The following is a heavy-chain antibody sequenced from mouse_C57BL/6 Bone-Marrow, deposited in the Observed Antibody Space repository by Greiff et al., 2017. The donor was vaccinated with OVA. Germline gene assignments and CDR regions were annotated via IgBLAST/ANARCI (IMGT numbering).Heavy chain of an antibody. CDR3: VGYSSYYCIWFFYV. D-gene: IGHD1-1*01. CDR1: GYTFTSYW. J-gene: IGHJ1*03. V-gene: IGHV1-55*01. CDR2: IYPGSGST. Sequence: QVQLQQPGAELVKPGASVKMSCKASGYTFTSYWINWVKQRPGQGLEWIGDIYPGSGSTNYNEKFKSKATLTVDTSSSTAYMQLNSLTSEDSACYNCVGYSSYYCIWFFYVWGTGTPVTV.